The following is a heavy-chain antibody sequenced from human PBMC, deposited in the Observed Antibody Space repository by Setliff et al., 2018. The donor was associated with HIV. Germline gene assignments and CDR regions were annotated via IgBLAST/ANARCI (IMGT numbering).Heavy chain of an antibody. CDR3: AREKRSGFSSGWTNWFDP. V-gene: IGHV4-34*01. CDR1: GASFSDCH. CDR2: IDDSGNT. Sequence: TLSLTCAVYGASFSDCHWTWIRQPPGRGLEWIGEIDDSGNTYYNPSLKSRVTISMDTSKNQFSLKLSSVTAADTAVYYCAREKRSGFSSGWTNWFDPWGQGTLVTVSS. D-gene: IGHD6-19*01. J-gene: IGHJ5*02.